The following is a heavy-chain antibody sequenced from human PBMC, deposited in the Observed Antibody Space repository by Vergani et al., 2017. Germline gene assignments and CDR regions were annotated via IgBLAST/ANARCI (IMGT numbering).Heavy chain of an antibody. Sequence: EVQLLESGGGLVQPGGSLRLSCAASGFTFSSYAMSWVRQAPGKGLEWVSAISGSGGSTYYADSVKGRFTISRDNSKNTLYLQMNSLRAEDTAVYYCAKVAYDSSGYYPILGNFDYWGQGTLVTVSS. V-gene: IGHV3-23*01. CDR3: AKVAYDSSGYYPILGNFDY. J-gene: IGHJ4*02. CDR1: GFTFSSYA. D-gene: IGHD3-22*01. CDR2: ISGSGGST.